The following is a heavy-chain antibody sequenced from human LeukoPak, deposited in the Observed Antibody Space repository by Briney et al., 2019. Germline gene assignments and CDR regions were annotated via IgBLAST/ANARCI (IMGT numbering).Heavy chain of an antibody. Sequence: GASVKVSCKASGYTFTGYYTHWVRQAPGQGLEWMGWINPNSGGTNYAQKFQGRVTMTRDTSISTAYMELSRLRSDDTAVYYCARDSGYDSYGMDVWGQGTTVTVSS. J-gene: IGHJ6*02. CDR3: ARDSGYDSYGMDV. CDR2: INPNSGGT. CDR1: GYTFTGYY. V-gene: IGHV1-2*02. D-gene: IGHD5-12*01.